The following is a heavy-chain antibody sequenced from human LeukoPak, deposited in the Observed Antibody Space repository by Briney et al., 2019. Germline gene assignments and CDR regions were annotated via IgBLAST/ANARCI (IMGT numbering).Heavy chain of an antibody. D-gene: IGHD2-2*01. CDR2: ISAYNGNT. J-gene: IGHJ5*02. CDR3: AREERPAAQYNWFDP. Sequence: ASVKVSCRASGYTFTSYGISWVRQAPGQGLEWMGWISAYNGNTNYAQKLQGRVTMTTDTPTSTAYMELRSLRSDDTAVYYCAREERPAAQYNWFDPWGQGTLVTVSS. V-gene: IGHV1-18*01. CDR1: GYTFTSYG.